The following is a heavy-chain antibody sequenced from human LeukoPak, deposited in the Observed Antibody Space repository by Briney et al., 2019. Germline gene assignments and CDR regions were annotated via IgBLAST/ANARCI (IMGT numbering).Heavy chain of an antibody. CDR2: ISWNSGSI. Sequence: GGSLRLSCAASGFTFDDYAMHWVRQAPGKGLEWVSGISWNSGSIGYADSVKGRFTISRDNVKNSLYPQMNSLRAEDTALYYCAKGVGATTRFPFDYWGQGTLVTVSS. V-gene: IGHV3-9*01. D-gene: IGHD1-26*01. CDR1: GFTFDDYA. CDR3: AKGVGATTRFPFDY. J-gene: IGHJ4*02.